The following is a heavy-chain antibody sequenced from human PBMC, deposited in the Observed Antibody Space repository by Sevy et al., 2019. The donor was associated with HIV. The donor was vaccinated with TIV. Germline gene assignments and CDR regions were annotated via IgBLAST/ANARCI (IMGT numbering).Heavy chain of an antibody. CDR1: GFTFTTYW. D-gene: IGHD6-6*01. CDR3: ARLGIFEKSESQYRFMDY. V-gene: IGHV3-7*01. J-gene: IGHJ4*02. Sequence: GGSLRLSCAASGFTFTTYWMTWVRQAPGKGLEWVANINQDGSKINYVDSVKGRFIISRDNAKKSLYVQMNSLRAEDTVVYYCARLGIFEKSESQYRFMDYWGQGTLVTVSS. CDR2: INQDGSKI.